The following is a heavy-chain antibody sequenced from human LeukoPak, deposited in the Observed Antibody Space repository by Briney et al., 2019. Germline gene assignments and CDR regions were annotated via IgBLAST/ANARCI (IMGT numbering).Heavy chain of an antibody. D-gene: IGHD5-18*01. V-gene: IGHV3-66*01. CDR1: GFTVSSNY. Sequence: PGGSLRLSCAASGFTVSSNYMSWVRQAPGKGLEWVSVIYSGGSTYYADSVKGRFTISRDNSKNTLYLQMNSLRAEDTAVYYCARRPAMAQTDYWGQGTLVTVSS. CDR2: IYSGGST. J-gene: IGHJ4*02. CDR3: ARRPAMAQTDY.